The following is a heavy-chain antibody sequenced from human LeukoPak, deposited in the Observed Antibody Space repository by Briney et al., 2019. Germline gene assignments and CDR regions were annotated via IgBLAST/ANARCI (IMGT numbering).Heavy chain of an antibody. V-gene: IGHV4-59*01. Sequence: KPSETLSLTCTVSGGSISSYYWSWIRQPPGKGLEWIGYIYYSGSTNYNPSLKSRVTISVDTSKNQFSLKLSSVTAADTAVYYCARENSGSYREFDYWGQGTLVTVSS. CDR1: GGSISSYY. CDR3: ARENSGSYREFDY. D-gene: IGHD1-26*01. CDR2: IYYSGST. J-gene: IGHJ4*02.